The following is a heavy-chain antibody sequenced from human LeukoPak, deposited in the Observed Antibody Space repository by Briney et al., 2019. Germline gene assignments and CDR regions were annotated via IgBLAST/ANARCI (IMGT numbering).Heavy chain of an antibody. Sequence: SETLSLTCAVYGGSFSGYYWSWIRQPPGKGLEWIGEINHSGSTNYNPSLKSRVTISVDTSKNQFSLKLSSVTAADTAVYYCATELGYCSGGSCHRRVSDYWGQGTLVTVSS. V-gene: IGHV4-34*01. J-gene: IGHJ4*02. CDR3: ATELGYCSGGSCHRRVSDY. D-gene: IGHD2-15*01. CDR2: INHSGST. CDR1: GGSFSGYY.